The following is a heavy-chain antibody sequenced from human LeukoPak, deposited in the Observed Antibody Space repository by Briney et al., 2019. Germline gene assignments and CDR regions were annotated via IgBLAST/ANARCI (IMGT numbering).Heavy chain of an antibody. J-gene: IGHJ6*03. CDR3: ATKGVGYCSGGSCYSYHYYYYMDV. V-gene: IGHV1-24*01. CDR1: GYTLTELS. D-gene: IGHD2-15*01. Sequence: ASVKVSCKVSGYTLTELSMHWVRQAPGKGHEWMGGFDPEDGETIYAQKFQGRVTMTEDTSTDTAYMELSSLRSEDTAVYYCATKGVGYCSGGSCYSYHYYYYMDVWGKGTTVTVSS. CDR2: FDPEDGET.